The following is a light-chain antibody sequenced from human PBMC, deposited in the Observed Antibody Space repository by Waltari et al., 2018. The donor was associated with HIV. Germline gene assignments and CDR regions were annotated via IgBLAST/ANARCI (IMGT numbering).Light chain of an antibody. V-gene: IGLV1-47*01. CDR1: SSNIGSYS. CDR2: RNN. Sequence: QSVLTQPPSTSGTPGQRVTISCSGSSSNIGSYSVYWYQQPPGTAPKLLIYRNNQRPSGVPDRFSGSKSGTSASLAISGLRSEDEADYYCAAWDGSHVVFGGGTKLTVL. CDR3: AAWDGSHVV. J-gene: IGLJ2*01.